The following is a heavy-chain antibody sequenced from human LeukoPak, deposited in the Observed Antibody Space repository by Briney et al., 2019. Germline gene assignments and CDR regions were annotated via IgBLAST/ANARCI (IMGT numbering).Heavy chain of an antibody. V-gene: IGHV3-23*01. D-gene: IGHD6-13*01. CDR1: GFTFSSYW. J-gene: IGHJ4*02. Sequence: GGSLRLSCAASGFTFSSYWMSWVRQAPGKGLEWVSAISGDGSSTYYADFVKGRFTISRDNSKNTLFLQMNSLRVEDTAAYYCATSTSSRMRASDFWGQGTLVTVSS. CDR2: ISGDGSST. CDR3: ATSTSSRMRASDF.